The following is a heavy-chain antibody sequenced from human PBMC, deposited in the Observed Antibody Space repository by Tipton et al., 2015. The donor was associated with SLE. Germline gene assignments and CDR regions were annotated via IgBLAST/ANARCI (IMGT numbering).Heavy chain of an antibody. V-gene: IGHV3-21*03. CDR1: GFTFSSYS. CDR2: ISSSSSYI. CDR3: ARGYYGSGEFDY. Sequence: SLRLSCAASGFTFSSYSMNWVRQAPGKGLEWVSSISSSSSYIYYADSVKGRFTISRDNAKNSLSLQMNSLRAEDTAVYYCARGYYGSGEFDYWGQGTLVTVSS. J-gene: IGHJ4*02. D-gene: IGHD3-10*01.